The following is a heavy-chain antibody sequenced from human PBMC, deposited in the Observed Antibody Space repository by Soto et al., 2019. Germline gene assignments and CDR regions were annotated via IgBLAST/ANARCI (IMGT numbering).Heavy chain of an antibody. V-gene: IGHV3-11*04. CDR2: ISGTGSTI. CDR1: GFTFSDYY. D-gene: IGHD2-2*02. J-gene: IGHJ6*02. Sequence: GGSLRLSCAASGFTFSDYYMTWIRQAPGKGLEWVANISGTGSTIYYADSVRGRFTVSRDNAKNSVYLQTNSLRAEDTAIYCSAMRLEYTPSDGMDVWGQGTTVTVSS. CDR3: AMRLEYTPSDGMDV.